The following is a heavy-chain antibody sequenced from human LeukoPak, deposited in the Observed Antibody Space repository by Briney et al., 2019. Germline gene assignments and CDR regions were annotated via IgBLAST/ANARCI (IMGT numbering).Heavy chain of an antibody. D-gene: IGHD6-13*01. J-gene: IGHJ6*02. CDR1: GFTFSSYS. CDR2: ISSSSSTI. CDR3: AGRSSWYGSYDYGMDV. V-gene: IGHV3-48*01. Sequence: PGGSLRLSCAASGFTFSSYSMNWVRQAPGKGPEWVSYISSSSSTIYYADSVKGRFTISRDNAKNSLYLQMNSLRAEDTAVYYCAGRSSWYGSYDYGMDVWGQGTTVTVSS.